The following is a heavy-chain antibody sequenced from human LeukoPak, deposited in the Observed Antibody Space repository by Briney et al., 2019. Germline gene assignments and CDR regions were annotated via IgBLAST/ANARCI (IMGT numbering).Heavy chain of an antibody. V-gene: IGHV1-69*05. CDR1: GGTFSSYA. CDR3: AREPPGIAVAADAFDI. J-gene: IGHJ3*02. Sequence: SVKVSCKASGGTFSSYAISWVRQAPGQGLEWMGGIIPIFGTANYAQKFQGRVTITTDESTSTAYMELSSLRSDDTAVYYCAREPPGIAVAADAFDIWGQGTMVTVSS. D-gene: IGHD6-19*01. CDR2: IIPIFGTA.